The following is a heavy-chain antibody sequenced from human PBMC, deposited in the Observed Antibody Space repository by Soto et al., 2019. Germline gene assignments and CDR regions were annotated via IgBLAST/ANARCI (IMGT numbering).Heavy chain of an antibody. V-gene: IGHV4-4*07. D-gene: IGHD3-3*01. CDR3: ARDNVWSGYYSFFDY. Sequence: SETLSLTCSVSDGSINSHFWSWIRQPAGKRLEWIGRIYSSGSTIYNPSLKSRVTMSVDTSKNQFSLKLRSVTAADTAVYYCARDNVWSGYYSFFDYWGQGTLVT. J-gene: IGHJ4*02. CDR1: DGSINSHF. CDR2: IYSSGST.